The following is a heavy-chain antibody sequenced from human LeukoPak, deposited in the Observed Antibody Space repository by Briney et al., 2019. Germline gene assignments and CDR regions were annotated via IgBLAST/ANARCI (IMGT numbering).Heavy chain of an antibody. CDR3: ARDARHRYCSSTSCYRGWLDP. V-gene: IGHV1-69*01. CDR1: GGTFSSYA. CDR2: IIPIFGTA. Sequence: SVKVSCKASGGTFSSYAISWVRQAPGQGLEWMGGIIPIFGTANYAQKFQGRVTITADESTSTAYMELSSLRSEDTAVYYCARDARHRYCSSTSCYRGWLDPWGQGTLVTVSS. D-gene: IGHD2-2*01. J-gene: IGHJ5*02.